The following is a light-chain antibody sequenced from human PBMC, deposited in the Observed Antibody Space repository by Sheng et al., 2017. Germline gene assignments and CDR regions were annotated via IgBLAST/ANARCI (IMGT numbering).Light chain of an antibody. CDR1: QSVQNN. Sequence: ETVITQSPATLSVSPGERATLSCRASQSVQNNLAWYQQKPGLGPRLLIYGASNRATGVPARFSGSGSGTEFTLAISSLQSEDFAVYFCQQYYKWPITFGQGTRLEIK. CDR3: QQYYKWPIT. V-gene: IGKV3-15*01. CDR2: GAS. J-gene: IGKJ5*01.